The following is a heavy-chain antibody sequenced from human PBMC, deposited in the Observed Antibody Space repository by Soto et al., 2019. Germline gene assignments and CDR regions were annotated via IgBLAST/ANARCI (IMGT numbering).Heavy chain of an antibody. Sequence: EVQLLESGGGLVQPGGSLRLSCAASGFTFSSYAMSWVRQAPGKGLEWVAAISGSGGSTYYAASVKGRFTISRDNSKNPLYLQMNSLRAEDTAVYYCAPCGFMGSYYWFDPWGQGTLVTVSS. CDR2: ISGSGGST. CDR3: APCGFMGSYYWFDP. D-gene: IGHD1-26*01. CDR1: GFTFSSYA. V-gene: IGHV3-23*01. J-gene: IGHJ5*02.